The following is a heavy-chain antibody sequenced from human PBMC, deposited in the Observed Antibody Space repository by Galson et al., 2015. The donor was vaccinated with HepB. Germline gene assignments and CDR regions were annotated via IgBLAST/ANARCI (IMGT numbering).Heavy chain of an antibody. CDR2: IYPGDSDT. CDR1: GYSFTSYW. D-gene: IGHD2-15*01. V-gene: IGHV5-51*03. J-gene: IGHJ6*02. CDR3: ARLPRITYYYYGMDV. Sequence: QSGAEVKKPGESLKISCKGSGYSFTSYWIGWVRQMPGKGLEWMGIIYPGDSDTRYSPSFQGQVTISADKSISTAYLQWSSLKASDTAMYYCARLPRITYYYYGMDVWGQGTTVTVSS.